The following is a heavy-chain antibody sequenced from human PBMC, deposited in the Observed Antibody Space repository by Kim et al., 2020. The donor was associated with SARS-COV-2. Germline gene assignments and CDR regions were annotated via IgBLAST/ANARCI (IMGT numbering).Heavy chain of an antibody. Sequence: GGSLRLSCAASGFTFSSYGMHWVRQAPGKGLEWVAVISYDGSNKYYADSVKGRFTISRDNSKNTLYLQMNSLRAEDTAVYYCAKALVRGASEYYYYGMDVWGQGTTVTVSS. CDR3: AKALVRGASEYYYYGMDV. V-gene: IGHV3-30*18. J-gene: IGHJ6*02. CDR1: GFTFSSYG. D-gene: IGHD3-10*01. CDR2: ISYDGSNK.